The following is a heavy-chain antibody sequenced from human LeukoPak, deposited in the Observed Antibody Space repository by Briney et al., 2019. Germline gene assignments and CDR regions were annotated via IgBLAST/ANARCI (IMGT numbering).Heavy chain of an antibody. V-gene: IGHV3-73*01. Sequence: GGSLRLSCAASGFTFSGSAMHWVRQASGKGLEWVGRIRSKANSYATAYAASVKGRFTISRDDSKNTAYLQMNSLKTEDTAVYYCAKEVQSRTPKYYYYMDVWGKGTTVTISS. J-gene: IGHJ6*03. D-gene: IGHD1-14*01. CDR2: IRSKANSYAT. CDR1: GFTFSGSA. CDR3: AKEVQSRTPKYYYYMDV.